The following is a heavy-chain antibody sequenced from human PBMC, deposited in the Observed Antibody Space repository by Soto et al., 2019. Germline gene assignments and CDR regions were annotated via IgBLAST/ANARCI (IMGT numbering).Heavy chain of an antibody. CDR1: GRSISSYY. CDR2: IYYSGST. CDR3: ARRWGRTFDY. D-gene: IGHD7-27*01. J-gene: IGHJ4*02. V-gene: IGHV4-59*08. Sequence: SETLSLTCPVSGRSISSYYWSWVRQPPGKGLEWIGYIYYSGSTNYNPPLKSRVTISVDTSKNQFSLKLSSVTAADTAVYYCARRWGRTFDYWGQGTLVT.